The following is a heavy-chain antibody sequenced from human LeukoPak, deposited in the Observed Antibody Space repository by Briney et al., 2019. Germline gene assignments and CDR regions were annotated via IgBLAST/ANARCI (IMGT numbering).Heavy chain of an antibody. D-gene: IGHD2-2*01. Sequence: GASVKVSCKASGYTFTSYGISWVRQAPGQGLEWMGWISAYNGNTNYAQKLQGRVTMTTDTSTSTAYMELRSLRSDDTAVHYCARDSTTLGYCSSTSCMNWFDPWGQGTLVTVSS. J-gene: IGHJ5*02. CDR3: ARDSTTLGYCSSTSCMNWFDP. CDR2: ISAYNGNT. CDR1: GYTFTSYG. V-gene: IGHV1-18*04.